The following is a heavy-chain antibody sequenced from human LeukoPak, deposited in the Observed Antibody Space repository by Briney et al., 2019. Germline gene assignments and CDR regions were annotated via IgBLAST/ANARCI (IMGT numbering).Heavy chain of an antibody. CDR1: GYTFTSYY. CDR3: ARDLTAVRGVI. D-gene: IGHD3-10*01. J-gene: IGHJ4*02. CDR2: INPSGGST. Sequence: ASVKVSCKASGYTFTSYYMHWVRQAPGQGLEWMGMINPSGGSTTYAQKFQGRVTMTRDTSTTTFYMELSSLRSEDTAAYYCARDLTAVRGVIWGQGTLVTVSS. V-gene: IGHV1-46*01.